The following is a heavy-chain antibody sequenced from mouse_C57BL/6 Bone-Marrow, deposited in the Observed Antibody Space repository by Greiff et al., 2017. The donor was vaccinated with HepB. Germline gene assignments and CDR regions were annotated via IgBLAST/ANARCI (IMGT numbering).Heavy chain of an antibody. J-gene: IGHJ3*01. D-gene: IGHD6-1*01. V-gene: IGHV5-4*01. CDR3: ARDRAVAS. Sequence: EVMLVESGGGLVKPGGSLKLSCAASGFTFSSYAMSWVRQTPEKRLEWVATISDGGSYTYYSDNVKGRFTISRDNAKNNLYLQMSHLKYEDTAMYFCARDRAVASWGQGTLVTVSA. CDR1: GFTFSSYA. CDR2: ISDGGSYT.